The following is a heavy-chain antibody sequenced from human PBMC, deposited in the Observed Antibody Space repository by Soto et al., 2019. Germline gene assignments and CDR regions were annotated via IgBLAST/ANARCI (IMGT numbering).Heavy chain of an antibody. CDR3: AYSSTPLDY. CDR2: ISGSGGST. Sequence: EVQLLESGGGLVQPGGSLRLSCAASGFTFSSYAMSWVRQAPGKGLAWVSAISGSGGSTYYADSVKGRFTISRDNSTNTLYLQMNSMRAENTAVYYCAYSSTPLDYWGQGTLVTVSS. CDR1: GFTFSSYA. J-gene: IGHJ4*02. D-gene: IGHD6-13*01. V-gene: IGHV3-23*01.